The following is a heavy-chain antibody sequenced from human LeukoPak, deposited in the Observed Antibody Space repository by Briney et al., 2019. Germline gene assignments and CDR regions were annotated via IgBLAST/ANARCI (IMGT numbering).Heavy chain of an antibody. CDR2: ISSSGSTI. D-gene: IGHD6-19*01. V-gene: IGHV3-48*03. Sequence: GGSLRLSCAASGFTFSSYEMNWVRQAPGKGLEWVSYISSSGSTIYYADSVKGRFTISRDNAKNSLYLQMNSLRAEDTAVYYCAREPRRRIAVAGTSDAFDIWGQGTMVNVSS. CDR1: GFTFSSYE. J-gene: IGHJ3*02. CDR3: AREPRRRIAVAGTSDAFDI.